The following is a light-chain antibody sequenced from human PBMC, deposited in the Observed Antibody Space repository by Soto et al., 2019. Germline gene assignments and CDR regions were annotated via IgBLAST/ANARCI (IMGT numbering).Light chain of an antibody. Sequence: DIHMTQSPSTLSSSVGDIVTIACRASQSISKWLARYQQKPGKAPKLLMYDVSSLESGVQSRFRGSGSGTEFTLTISSLQSDDFATYYCQQYHSYRTCGQGTKVDIK. J-gene: IGKJ1*01. V-gene: IGKV1-5*01. CDR2: DVS. CDR3: QQYHSYRT. CDR1: QSISKW.